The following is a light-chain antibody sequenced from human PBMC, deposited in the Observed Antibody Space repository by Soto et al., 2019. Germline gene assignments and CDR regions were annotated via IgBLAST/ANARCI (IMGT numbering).Light chain of an antibody. Sequence: IVMMQSPATLSVSPGESATLFCRASESVSSNLAWYQQKPGQAPRLLIYGASTRATGVPARFSGSGSGTEFALSISSLQSEDFAVYYCQLRSNWPMYTFGQGTKLEIK. CDR2: GAS. V-gene: IGKV3-15*01. CDR1: ESVSSN. J-gene: IGKJ2*01. CDR3: QLRSNWPMYT.